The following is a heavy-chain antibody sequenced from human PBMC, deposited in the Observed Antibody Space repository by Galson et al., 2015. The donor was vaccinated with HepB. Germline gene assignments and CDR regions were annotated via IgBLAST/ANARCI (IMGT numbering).Heavy chain of an antibody. Sequence: VKVSCKASGYTFTSYYMHWVRQAPGQGLEWMGIINPSGGSTSYAQKFQGRVTMTRDTSTSTVYMELSSLRSEDTAVYYCARDINYYDSSGYYYAGYWGQGTLVTVSS. D-gene: IGHD3-22*01. CDR2: INPSGGST. V-gene: IGHV1-46*01. CDR3: ARDINYYDSSGYYYAGY. CDR1: GYTFTSYY. J-gene: IGHJ4*02.